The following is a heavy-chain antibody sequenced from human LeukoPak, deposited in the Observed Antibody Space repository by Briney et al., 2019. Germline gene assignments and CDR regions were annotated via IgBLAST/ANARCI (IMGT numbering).Heavy chain of an antibody. J-gene: IGHJ4*02. CDR3: ASPAITTFDY. Sequence: PSETLSLTCTVSGGSISGSSYYWGWIRQPPGKGLEWIGNIYYTGITYDNPSLKSRVTISVDTSKNQFSLKLRSVTAADTAVYYCASPAITTFDYWGQGTLVTVSS. CDR2: IYYTGIT. D-gene: IGHD3-22*01. CDR1: GGSISGSSYY. V-gene: IGHV4-39*01.